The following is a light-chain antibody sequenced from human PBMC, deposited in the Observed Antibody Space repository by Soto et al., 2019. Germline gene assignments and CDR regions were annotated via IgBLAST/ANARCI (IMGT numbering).Light chain of an antibody. Sequence: DIQMTQSPSSLSAFVGDRVTITCRASQNIYTYLNWYQQKPGKAPKLLISGASSLQGGVPSRFSGSAFGTDVTLTISSLQPEDFATYYCQQSYNTPYTFGQGTKLEIK. CDR3: QQSYNTPYT. CDR1: QNIYTY. CDR2: GAS. V-gene: IGKV1-39*01. J-gene: IGKJ2*01.